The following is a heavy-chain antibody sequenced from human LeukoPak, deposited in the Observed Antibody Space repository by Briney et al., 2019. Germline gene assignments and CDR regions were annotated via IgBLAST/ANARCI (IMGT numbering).Heavy chain of an antibody. J-gene: IGHJ4*02. Sequence: GGSLRLSCAASGFTFSSYHMKWVRQAPGKGLEWGSYISSRNEAIYYADSVKGRFTISRDNAKNSLYLQMNSLRAEDTAVYYCARSFGGSYPHFDYWGQGALVTVSS. V-gene: IGHV3-48*01. CDR2: ISSRNEAI. CDR3: ARSFGGSYPHFDY. D-gene: IGHD1-26*01. CDR1: GFTFSSYH.